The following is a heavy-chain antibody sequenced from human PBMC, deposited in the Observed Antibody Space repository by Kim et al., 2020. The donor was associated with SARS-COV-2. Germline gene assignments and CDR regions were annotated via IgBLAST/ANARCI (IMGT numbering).Heavy chain of an antibody. CDR3: ARDSRYNWNDYYYYGMDV. D-gene: IGHD1-20*01. Sequence: GGSLRLSCAASGFTFSDYYMSWIRQAPGKGLEWVSYISSSGSTIYYADSVKGRFTISRDNAKNSLYLQMNSLRAEDTAVYYCARDSRYNWNDYYYYGMDVWGQGTTVTVSS. J-gene: IGHJ6*02. CDR1: GFTFSDYY. V-gene: IGHV3-11*01. CDR2: ISSSGSTI.